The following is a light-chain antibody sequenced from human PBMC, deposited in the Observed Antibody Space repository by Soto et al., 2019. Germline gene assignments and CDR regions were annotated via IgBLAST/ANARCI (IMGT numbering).Light chain of an antibody. J-gene: IGKJ1*01. CDR1: QSISSSY. CDR3: QQYGSSSWT. CDR2: GAS. Sequence: EIVLTQSPGTLSLSPGKRATLSCRASQSISSSYLAWYQQRPGQAPRLLIYGASSRATGIPDRFSGGGSGTEFTLTISRLEPEDFAVYYCQQYGSSSWTFGQGTKVEIK. V-gene: IGKV3-20*01.